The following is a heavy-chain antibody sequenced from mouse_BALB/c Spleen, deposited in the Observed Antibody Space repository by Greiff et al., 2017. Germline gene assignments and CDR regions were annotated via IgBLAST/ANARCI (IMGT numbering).Heavy chain of an antibody. Sequence: QVQLQQPGAELVKPGASVKLSCKASGYTFTSYWMHWVKQRPGQGLEWIGEIDPSDSYTNYNQKFKGKATLTVDKSSSTAYMQLSSLTSEDSAVYYCARISYGNYVDAMDYWGQGTSVTVSS. CDR1: GYTFTSYW. D-gene: IGHD2-1*01. V-gene: IGHV1-69*02. CDR3: ARISYGNYVDAMDY. J-gene: IGHJ4*01. CDR2: IDPSDSYT.